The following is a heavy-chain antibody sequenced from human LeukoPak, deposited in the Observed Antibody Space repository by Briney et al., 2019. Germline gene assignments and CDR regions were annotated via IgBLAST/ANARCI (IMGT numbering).Heavy chain of an antibody. CDR3: ARDLGGQWLVGRAIDY. J-gene: IGHJ4*02. Sequence: SETLSLTCAVYGGSFSGYYWSWIRQPPGKGLEWIGEINHSGSTNYNPSLKSRVTISVDTSKNQFSLKLSSVTAEDTAVYYCARDLGGQWLVGRAIDYWGQGTLVTVSS. V-gene: IGHV4-34*01. CDR1: GGSFSGYY. CDR2: INHSGST. D-gene: IGHD6-19*01.